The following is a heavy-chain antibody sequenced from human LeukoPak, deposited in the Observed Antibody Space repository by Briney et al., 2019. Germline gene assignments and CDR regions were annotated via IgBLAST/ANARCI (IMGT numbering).Heavy chain of an antibody. D-gene: IGHD2-2*01. CDR2: ISSSSSNI. CDR1: GFTFSSYS. J-gene: IGHJ4*02. Sequence: PGGSLRLSCAASGFTFSSYSMNWVRQAPGKGLEWVSYISSSSSNIFYADSVKGRFTISRDNAKNSLFLQMNSLRDEDTAVYYCARDLLYQLPHYFDYWGRGTLVTVSS. V-gene: IGHV3-48*02. CDR3: ARDLLYQLPHYFDY.